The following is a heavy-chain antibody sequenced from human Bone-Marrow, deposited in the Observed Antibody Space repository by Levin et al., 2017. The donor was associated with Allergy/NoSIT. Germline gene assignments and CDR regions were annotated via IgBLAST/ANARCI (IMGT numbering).Heavy chain of an antibody. D-gene: IGHD3-10*01. CDR3: ARVYKYYGSAGDY. V-gene: IGHV3-74*03. Sequence: GGSLRLSCAASGFTFSSYWMHWVRQAPGKGLVWVSRINSDGSRTTYADSVTGRFTISRDNAKNTLYLQMNSLRAEDTALYSCARVYKYYGSAGDYWGQGPRVTVSS. CDR1: GFTFSSYW. CDR2: INSDGSRT. J-gene: IGHJ4*02.